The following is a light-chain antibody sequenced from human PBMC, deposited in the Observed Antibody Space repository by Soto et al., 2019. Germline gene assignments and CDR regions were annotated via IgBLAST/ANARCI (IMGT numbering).Light chain of an antibody. CDR2: EGI. V-gene: IGLV2-23*03. CDR3: CSYAGSTTFVV. CDR1: SSDVGGYNL. Sequence: QSALTQPPSASGSPGQSVTISCTGTSSDVGGYNLVCWYQQQPGKAPKLMIYEGIKRPPGVSNRFSGSKSGNTASLTISGLQDDDEADYYCCSYAGSTTFVVFGGGTKVTVL. J-gene: IGLJ2*01.